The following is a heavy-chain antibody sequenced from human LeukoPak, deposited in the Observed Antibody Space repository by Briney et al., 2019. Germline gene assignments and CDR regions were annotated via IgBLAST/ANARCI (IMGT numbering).Heavy chain of an antibody. CDR2: INHSGST. CDR1: GFTFSSYA. Sequence: GSLRLSCAASGFTFSSYAMSWVRQPPGKGLEWIGEINHSGSTNYNASLKSRVTISVDTSKNQFSLKLSSVTAADTAVYYCARHQGVVDLWGRGSLVTVSS. D-gene: IGHD3-3*01. J-gene: IGHJ2*01. CDR3: ARHQGVVDL. V-gene: IGHV4-34*01.